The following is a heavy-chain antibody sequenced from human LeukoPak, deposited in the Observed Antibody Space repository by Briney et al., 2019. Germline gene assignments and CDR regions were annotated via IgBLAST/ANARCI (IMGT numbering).Heavy chain of an antibody. J-gene: IGHJ6*03. CDR2: IIPIFGTA. Sequence: ASVKVSCKASGGTFSSYAISWVRQAPGQGLEWMGGIIPIFGTANYAQKFQGRVTITADESTSTAYMELSSLRSEDTAVYYCARGPADQGYGDVDYYYYMDVWGKGTTVTVSS. V-gene: IGHV1-69*13. CDR1: GGTFSSYA. CDR3: ARGPADQGYGDVDYYYYMDV. D-gene: IGHD4-17*01.